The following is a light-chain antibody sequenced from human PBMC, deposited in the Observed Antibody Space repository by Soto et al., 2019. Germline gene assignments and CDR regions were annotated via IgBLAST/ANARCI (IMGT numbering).Light chain of an antibody. CDR2: NNN. V-gene: IGLV1-47*02. CDR1: SSNIESNW. Sequence: QAVVTQAPSVSGTPGQRVTISCSGSSSNIESNWVYWYQQLPGTAPKLLIYNNNQRPSGVPDRFSDSKSGTSASLAITGPRSDDEADYYCATWDDDLYTPIIGGGTKLTVL. CDR3: ATWDDDLYTPI. J-gene: IGLJ2*01.